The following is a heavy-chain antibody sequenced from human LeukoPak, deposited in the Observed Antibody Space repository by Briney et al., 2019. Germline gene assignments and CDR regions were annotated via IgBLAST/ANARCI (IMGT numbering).Heavy chain of an antibody. V-gene: IGHV4-59*01. D-gene: IGHD1-26*01. CDR3: ARAGEWELLPFPFDY. J-gene: IGHJ4*02. CDR2: IYYSGST. CDR1: GGSISSYY. Sequence: XXETLSLTCTVSGGSISSYYWSWIRQPPGKGLEWIGYIYYSGSTNYNPSLKSRVTISVDTSKNQFSLKLSSVTAADTAVYYCARAGEWELLPFPFDYWGQGTLVTVSS.